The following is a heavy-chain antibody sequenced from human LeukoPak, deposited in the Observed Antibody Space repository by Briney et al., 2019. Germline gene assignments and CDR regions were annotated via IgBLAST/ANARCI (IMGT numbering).Heavy chain of an antibody. V-gene: IGHV4-59*01. CDR3: ASGLRRDWFDP. CDR1: GGSISSYY. Sequence: SETLSLTCTVSGGSISSYYWSWIRQPPGKGLEWIGYIYYSGNTNSNPSLKSRVTMSVDTSKNQFSLRLTSVTAADTAVYYCASGLRRDWFDPWGQGTLVTVSS. J-gene: IGHJ5*02. CDR2: IYYSGNT. D-gene: IGHD2-21*01.